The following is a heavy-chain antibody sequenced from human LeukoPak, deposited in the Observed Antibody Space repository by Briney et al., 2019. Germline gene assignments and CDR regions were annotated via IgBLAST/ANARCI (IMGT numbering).Heavy chain of an antibody. CDR2: IYYSGST. Sequence: PSETLSLTCAVYGGSFSSYYWSWIRQPPGKGLEWIGYIYYSGSTNYNPSLKGRVTISVDTSKNQFSLKLSSVTAADTAVYYCAREGSGYYDSSGYTGWFDPWGQGTLVTVSS. J-gene: IGHJ5*02. CDR1: GGSFSSYY. D-gene: IGHD3-22*01. CDR3: AREGSGYYDSSGYTGWFDP. V-gene: IGHV4-59*01.